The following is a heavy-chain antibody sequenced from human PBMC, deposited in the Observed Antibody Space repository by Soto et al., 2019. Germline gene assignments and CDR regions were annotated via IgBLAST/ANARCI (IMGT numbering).Heavy chain of an antibody. V-gene: IGHV1-18*01. Sequence: GASVKVSCKASGYTFTSXGISWVRQAPGQGLEWMGWISAYNGNTNYAQKLQGRVTMTTDTSTSTAYMELRSLRSDDTAVYYCARDNDYSNYLGYYYYYGMDVWGQGTTVTVSS. J-gene: IGHJ6*02. CDR3: ARDNDYSNYLGYYYYYGMDV. CDR2: ISAYNGNT. D-gene: IGHD4-4*01. CDR1: GYTFTSXG.